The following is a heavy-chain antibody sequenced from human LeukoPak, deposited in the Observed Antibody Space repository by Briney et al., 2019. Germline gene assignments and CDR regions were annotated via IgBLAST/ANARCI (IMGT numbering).Heavy chain of an antibody. J-gene: IGHJ4*02. CDR3: ASSGHSSGWYVLDY. CDR2: IYSGGST. D-gene: IGHD6-19*01. V-gene: IGHV3-66*01. CDR1: GFTFSSYS. Sequence: GGSLRLSCAASGFTFSSYSMNWVRQAPGKGLEWVSVIYSGGSTDYADSVKGRFTISRDNSKNTLYLQMNSLRAEDTAVYYCASSGHSSGWYVLDYWGQGTLVTVSS.